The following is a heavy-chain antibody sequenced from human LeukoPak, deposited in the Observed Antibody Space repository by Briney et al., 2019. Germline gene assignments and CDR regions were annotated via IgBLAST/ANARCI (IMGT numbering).Heavy chain of an antibody. D-gene: IGHD3-9*01. J-gene: IGHJ6*02. CDR2: IYSGGST. CDR3: ARASEDYAVLRYFDWAVAGGMDV. CDR1: GFTVSSNY. Sequence: GGSLRLSCAASGFTVSSNYMSWVRQAPGKGLEWVSVIYSGGSTYYADSVKGRFTISRDNSKNTLYLQMNSLRAEDTAVYYCARASEDYAVLRYFDWAVAGGMDVWGQGTTVTVSS. V-gene: IGHV3-53*01.